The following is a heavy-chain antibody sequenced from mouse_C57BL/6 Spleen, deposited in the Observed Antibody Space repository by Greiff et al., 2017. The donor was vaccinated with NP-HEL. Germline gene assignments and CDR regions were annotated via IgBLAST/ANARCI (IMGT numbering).Heavy chain of an antibody. J-gene: IGHJ4*01. V-gene: IGHV2-9-1*01. CDR2: IWTGGGT. CDR3: ARKEGVYYGYDEGGLAMDY. CDR1: GFSLTSYA. D-gene: IGHD2-2*01. Sequence: QVQLKQSGPGLVAPSQSLSITCTVSGFSLTSYAISWVRQPPGKGLEWLGVIWTGGGTNYNSALKSRLSISKDNSKSQVFLKMNSLQTDDTARYYCARKEGVYYGYDEGGLAMDYWGQGTSVTVSS.